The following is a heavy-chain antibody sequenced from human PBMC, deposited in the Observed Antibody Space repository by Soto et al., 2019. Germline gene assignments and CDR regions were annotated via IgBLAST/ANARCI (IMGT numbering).Heavy chain of an antibody. V-gene: IGHV3-66*01. CDR1: GFTVSSNY. CDR3: ARVFAPNYYFDY. CDR2: IYSGGST. D-gene: IGHD3-9*01. Sequence: XXSLRLSCAASGFTVSSNYMGWVLQAPGKGLEWVSVIYSGGSTYYADSVKGRFTISRDNSKNTLYLQMNSLRAEDTAVYYCARVFAPNYYFDYWGQGTLVTVSS. J-gene: IGHJ4*02.